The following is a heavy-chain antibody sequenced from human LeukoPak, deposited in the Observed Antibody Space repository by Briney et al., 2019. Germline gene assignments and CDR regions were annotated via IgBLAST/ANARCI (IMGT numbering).Heavy chain of an antibody. J-gene: IGHJ4*02. Sequence: SETLSLTCTVSGGSISSYYWSWIRQPPGKGLEWIGYIYYSGSTNYNPSLKSRVTVSVDTSKNQFSLKLSSVTAADTAVYYCASLAHFDGSTYYPDFWGQGTLVTVSS. D-gene: IGHD3-22*01. CDR1: GGSISSYY. CDR3: ASLAHFDGSTYYPDF. V-gene: IGHV4-59*01. CDR2: IYYSGST.